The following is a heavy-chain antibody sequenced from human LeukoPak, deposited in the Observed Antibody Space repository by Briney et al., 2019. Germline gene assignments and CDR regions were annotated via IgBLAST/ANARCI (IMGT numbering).Heavy chain of an antibody. CDR2: IGIRGDT. CDR1: GFTFIDYD. J-gene: IGHJ4*02. CDR3: ARGGIQVSGIDEFDY. Sequence: GGSLRLSCAASGFTFIDYDMHWVRQVIGKGLEWVSAIGIRGDTHYSGSVKGRFSISRENAESSLYLQMNSLRAEDTAVYYCARGGIQVSGIDEFDYWGQGTLVTVSS. V-gene: IGHV3-13*01. D-gene: IGHD6-19*01.